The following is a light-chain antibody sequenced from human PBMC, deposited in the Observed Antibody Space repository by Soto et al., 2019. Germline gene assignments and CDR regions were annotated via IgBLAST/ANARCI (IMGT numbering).Light chain of an antibody. CDR3: QQYGSSLTWT. V-gene: IGKV3-20*01. Sequence: ETVLTQAPGTLSFSPGERATPPCRASQSVSSSYLAWYQQKPGQAHRLILYGASSRATGIPDRFSGSGSGTDFTLTISRLEPEDFAVYYGQQYGSSLTWTFGQGTKVDIK. J-gene: IGKJ1*01. CDR1: QSVSSSY. CDR2: GAS.